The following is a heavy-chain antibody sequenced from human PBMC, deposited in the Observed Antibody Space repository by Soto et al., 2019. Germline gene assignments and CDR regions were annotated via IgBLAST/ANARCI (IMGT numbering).Heavy chain of an antibody. J-gene: IGHJ6*02. Sequence: PGESLKISCKGSGYSFTNYWITWVRQMPGKGLEWMGRIDPSDSSSDYSPSFRGHVTISVDKSISTAYLQWSSLKASGTAMYYCGRNGKRESSGYFYYYYGMDVWGQGTTVTVSS. D-gene: IGHD3-22*01. CDR1: GYSFTNYW. CDR2: IDPSDSSS. V-gene: IGHV5-10-1*01. CDR3: GRNGKRESSGYFYYYYGMDV.